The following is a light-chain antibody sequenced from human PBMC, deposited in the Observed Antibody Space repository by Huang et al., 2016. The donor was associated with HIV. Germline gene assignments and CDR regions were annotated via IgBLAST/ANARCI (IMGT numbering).Light chain of an antibody. CDR3: QQSHTSPFT. Sequence: EIVLTQSPGTLSLSPGERATLSCRASQTFSSTYLAWYQQKPGQPPRLLIYGASSRATGIPDRFSGSGSGPDFALTISRLEPEDFAVYYCQQSHTSPFTFGSGTKVDIK. CDR1: QTFSSTY. J-gene: IGKJ3*01. CDR2: GAS. V-gene: IGKV3-20*01.